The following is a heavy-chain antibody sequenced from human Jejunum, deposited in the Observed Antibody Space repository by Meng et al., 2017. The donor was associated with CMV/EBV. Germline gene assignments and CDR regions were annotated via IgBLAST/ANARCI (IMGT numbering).Heavy chain of an antibody. J-gene: IGHJ4*02. D-gene: IGHD3-3*01. Sequence: TFNNYAMSWVRQAPGQGREWMGGIISVDGTTKYAEKFRDRVTITADKSTTTAYLEMSSLRSDDTALYYCATPVKYYAAWGGYPPFDFWGQGTLVTVSS. CDR2: IISVDGTT. V-gene: IGHV1-69*06. CDR3: ATPVKYYAAWGGYPPFDF. CDR1: TFNNYA.